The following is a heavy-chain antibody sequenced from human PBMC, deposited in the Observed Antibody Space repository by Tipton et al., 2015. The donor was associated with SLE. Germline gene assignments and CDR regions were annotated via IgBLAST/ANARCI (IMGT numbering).Heavy chain of an antibody. CDR2: IYHSGST. D-gene: IGHD3-3*01. Sequence: TLSLTCTVSGGSISSGVYYWSWIRQHPGKGLEWIGYIYHSGSTYYNPSLRSRLTISVDTAKNLFSLSLSSVTATDTAVYYCAREGSGNGFDCWGQGTLVTVSS. J-gene: IGHJ4*02. CDR3: AREGSGNGFDC. CDR1: GGSISSGVYY. V-gene: IGHV4-31*03.